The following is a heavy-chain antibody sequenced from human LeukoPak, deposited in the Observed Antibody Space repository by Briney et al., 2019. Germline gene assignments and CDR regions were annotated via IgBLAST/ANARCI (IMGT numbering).Heavy chain of an antibody. CDR2: ISGSGGST. V-gene: IGHV3-23*01. J-gene: IGHJ4*02. CDR3: AKVGITMVRGVRYYFDY. D-gene: IGHD3-10*01. CDR1: XXXXXSXA. Sequence: PGGXXXLXCXXXXXXXXSXAMSWVRQAPGKGLEWVSAISGSGGSTYYADSVKGRFTISRDNSKNTLYLQMNSLRAEDTAVYYCAKVGITMVRGVRYYFDYWGQGTLVTVSS.